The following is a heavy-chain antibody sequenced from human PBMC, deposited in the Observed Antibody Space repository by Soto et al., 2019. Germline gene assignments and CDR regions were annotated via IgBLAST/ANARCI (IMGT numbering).Heavy chain of an antibody. V-gene: IGHV4-31*03. J-gene: IGHJ4*02. CDR2: VYDSGHT. CDR3: VRMPCAAFDY. CDR1: GGSFNTGGYY. D-gene: IGHD2-2*01. Sequence: QVQLQESGPGLVRASETLSLTCTVSGGSFNTGGYYWSWVRRRPGQGLEWIGYVYDSGHTYYNLCLKSRPATSLDTSKSQFSHKLSYVSAAETALYFCVRMPCAAFDYWGQGILVTVSS.